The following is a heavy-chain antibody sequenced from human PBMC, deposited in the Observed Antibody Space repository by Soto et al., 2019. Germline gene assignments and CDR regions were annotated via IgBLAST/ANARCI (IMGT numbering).Heavy chain of an antibody. CDR2: ISGSGGST. CDR3: AKDSRSGWYPETFDY. Sequence: EVQLLESGGGLVQPGGSLRLSCAASGLTFSSYAMSWVRQAPGKGLEWVSAISGSGGSTYYADSVKGRFTISRDNSKNTLYLQMNSLRAEDTAVYYCAKDSRSGWYPETFDYWGQGTLVTVSS. CDR1: GLTFSSYA. D-gene: IGHD6-19*01. J-gene: IGHJ4*02. V-gene: IGHV3-23*01.